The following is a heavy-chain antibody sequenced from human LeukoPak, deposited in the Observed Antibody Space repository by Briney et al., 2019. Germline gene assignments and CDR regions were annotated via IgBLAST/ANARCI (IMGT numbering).Heavy chain of an antibody. CDR3: ARDREVTIANYFDY. Sequence: ASVKVSCKASGGTFTNYAISWVRQAPGQGLEWMGIINPSGGSTSYAQKFQGRVTMTRDTSTSTVYMELSSLRSEDTAVYYCARDREVTIANYFDYWGQGTLVTVSS. D-gene: IGHD3-9*01. CDR1: GGTFTNYA. CDR2: INPSGGST. V-gene: IGHV1-46*01. J-gene: IGHJ4*02.